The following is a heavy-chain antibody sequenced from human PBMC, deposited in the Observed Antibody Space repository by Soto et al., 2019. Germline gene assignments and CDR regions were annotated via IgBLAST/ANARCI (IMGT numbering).Heavy chain of an antibody. J-gene: IGHJ6*03. V-gene: IGHV3-23*01. CDR1: GFTFSSYA. CDR2: ISGSGGST. CDR3: AKDRYNWNDGYYMDV. Sequence: EVQLLESGGGLVQPGGSLRLSCAASGFTFSSYAMSWVRQSPGKGLEWVSAISGSGGSTYYADSVKGRFTISRDNSKNTLYLQMNSLRAEDTAVYYCAKDRYNWNDGYYMDVWGKGTTVTVSS. D-gene: IGHD1-20*01.